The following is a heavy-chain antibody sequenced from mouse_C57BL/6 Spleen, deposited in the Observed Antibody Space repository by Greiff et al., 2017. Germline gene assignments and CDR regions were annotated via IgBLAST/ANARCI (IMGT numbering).Heavy chain of an antibody. D-gene: IGHD1-1*01. J-gene: IGHJ2*01. CDR3: ARYYGSSVDY. CDR2: IDPSDSYT. Sequence: VQLQQPVAELVMPGASVKLSCKASGYTFTSYWMHWVKQRPGQGLEWIGEIDPSDSYTNYNQKFKGKSTLTVDKSSSTAYMQLSSLTSEDSAVYYCARYYGSSVDYWGQGTTLTVSS. V-gene: IGHV1-69*01. CDR1: GYTFTSYW.